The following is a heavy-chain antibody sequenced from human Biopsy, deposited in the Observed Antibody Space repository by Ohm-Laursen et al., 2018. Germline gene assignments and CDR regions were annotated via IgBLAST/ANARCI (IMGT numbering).Heavy chain of an antibody. CDR3: SREQHYYSA. CDR1: GYTFTDDQ. D-gene: IGHD2-21*02. V-gene: IGHV1-2*06. J-gene: IGHJ5*02. CDR2: VNPKKGDT. Sequence: SVKVSCKTTGYTFTDDQIHWVREAPGQGLEWMGLVNPKKGDTRYAQKFQGRVTMTSEVSVATAYMELTGLTSDDTAAYFCSREQHYYSAWGQGTLVTVSS.